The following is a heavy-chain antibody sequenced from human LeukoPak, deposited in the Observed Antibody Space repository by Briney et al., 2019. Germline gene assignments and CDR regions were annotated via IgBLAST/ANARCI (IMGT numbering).Heavy chain of an antibody. J-gene: IGHJ4*02. D-gene: IGHD3-3*01. CDR2: IRYDGSNK. V-gene: IGHV3-30*02. Sequence: GGSLRLSCAASGFTFSSYGMHWVRQAPGKGLEWVAFIRYDGSNKYYADSVKGRFTISRDNAKNSLYLQMNSLRAEDTAVYYCARVGRTIFGVVIRPFDYWGQGTLVTVSS. CDR3: ARVGRTIFGVVIRPFDY. CDR1: GFTFSSYG.